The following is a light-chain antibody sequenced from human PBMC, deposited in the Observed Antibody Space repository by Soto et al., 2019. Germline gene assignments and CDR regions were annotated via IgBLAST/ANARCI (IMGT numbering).Light chain of an antibody. CDR3: QQFSLYWA. CDR1: QDINRW. V-gene: IGKV1-5*01. J-gene: IGKJ1*01. CDR2: NAD. Sequence: DRVTITCRASQDINRWLAWYQQKPGKAPKILIYNADTLESGVPSRFSGSGYGTEFILTISSLQPDDFATYYCQQFSLYWAFGQGTKV.